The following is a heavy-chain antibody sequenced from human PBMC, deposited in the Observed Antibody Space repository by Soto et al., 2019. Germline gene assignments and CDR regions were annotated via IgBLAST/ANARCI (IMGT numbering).Heavy chain of an antibody. CDR3: ARGYSSSWYGLYYGMDV. CDR1: GGTFSSYA. CDR2: IIPIFGTA. Sequence: QVQLVQSGAEVKKPGSSVKVSCKASGGTFSSYAISWVRQAPGQGLEWMGGIIPIFGTANYAQEFQGRVTITADESTSTAYMELSSLRSEDTAVYYCARGYSSSWYGLYYGMDVWGQGTTVTVSS. D-gene: IGHD6-13*01. V-gene: IGHV1-69*01. J-gene: IGHJ6*02.